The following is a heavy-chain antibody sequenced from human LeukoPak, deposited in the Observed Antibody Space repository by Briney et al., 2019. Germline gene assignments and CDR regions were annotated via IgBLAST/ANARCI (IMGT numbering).Heavy chain of an antibody. CDR2: INPNSGGT. J-gene: IGHJ1*01. D-gene: IGHD3-22*01. CDR3: ARGYYDSSDYEYFQH. CDR1: GYTLTELS. Sequence: GASVTVSCKVSGYTLTELSMHWVRQAPGQGLEWMGWINPNSGGTNYAQKFQGRVTMTRDTSISTAYMELSRLRSDDTAVYYCARGYYDSSDYEYFQHWGQGTLVTVSS. V-gene: IGHV1-2*02.